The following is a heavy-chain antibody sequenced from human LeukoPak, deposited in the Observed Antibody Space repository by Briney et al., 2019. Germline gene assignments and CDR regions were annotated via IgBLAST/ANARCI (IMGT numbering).Heavy chain of an antibody. J-gene: IGHJ4*02. CDR1: GFTFSSYW. Sequence: GGSLRLSCAASGFTFSSYWMSWVRQAPGKGLEWVANIKQDGSEKYYVDSVKGRFTISRDNAKNSLYLQMNSLRAEDTAVYYCGRGGITVAGTPLSYWGQGTLVTVSS. CDR3: GRGGITVAGTPLSY. D-gene: IGHD6-19*01. CDR2: IKQDGSEK. V-gene: IGHV3-7*01.